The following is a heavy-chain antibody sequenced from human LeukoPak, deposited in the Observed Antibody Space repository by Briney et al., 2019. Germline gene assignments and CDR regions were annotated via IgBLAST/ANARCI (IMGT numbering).Heavy chain of an antibody. J-gene: IGHJ4*02. D-gene: IGHD4-17*01. Sequence: SETLSLTCAVSSYSISSGSYWGWIRQSPGKGLEWVGSIFHSGNSYYNPSLKSRLTMSVDTSKNQFSLKLTSVTAADTALYYGARVTYVDDMLYQYFDYWGQGILVTVSS. CDR2: IFHSGNS. V-gene: IGHV4-38-2*01. CDR1: SYSISSGSY. CDR3: ARVTYVDDMLYQYFDY.